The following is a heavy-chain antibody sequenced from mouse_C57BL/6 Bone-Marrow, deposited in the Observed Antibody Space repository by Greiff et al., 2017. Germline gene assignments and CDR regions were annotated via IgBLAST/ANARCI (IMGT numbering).Heavy chain of an antibody. V-gene: IGHV5-6*01. J-gene: IGHJ2*01. CDR2: ISSGGSYT. CDR3: ARHRGHYFDY. CDR1: GFTFSSYG. Sequence: EVQLVESGGDLVKPGGSLKLSCAASGFTFSSYGMSWVRQTPDRRLEWVATISSGGSYTYYPDSVKGRFTISRDNAKNTLYLQMSSLKSEDTAMYYCARHRGHYFDYWGQGTTLTVSS.